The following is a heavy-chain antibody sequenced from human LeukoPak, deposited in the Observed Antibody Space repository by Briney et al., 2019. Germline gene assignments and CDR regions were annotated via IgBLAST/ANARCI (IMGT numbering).Heavy chain of an antibody. V-gene: IGHV3-30*18. D-gene: IGHD3-22*01. CDR2: XSYDGSNK. CDR3: AKGVNYYDSSGYSLDAFDI. Sequence: LSCAASGFTFSSYGMHWVRQAPGKGLEWVAVXSYDGSNKYYADSVKGRFTISRDNSKNTLYLQMNSLRAEDTAVYYCAKGVNYYDSSGYSLDAFDIWGQGTMVTVSS. J-gene: IGHJ3*02. CDR1: GFTFSSYG.